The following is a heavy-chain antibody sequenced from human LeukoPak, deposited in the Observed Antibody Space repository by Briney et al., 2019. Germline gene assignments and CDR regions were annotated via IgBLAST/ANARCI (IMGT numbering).Heavy chain of an antibody. CDR2: ISSSSSYI. V-gene: IGHV3-21*01. Sequence: GGSLRLSCAASGFTFSSYSMNWVRQAPGKGLEWVSSISSSSSYIYYADSVKGRFTISRDNAKNSLYLQMNSLRAEDTAVYYCARGCGGDCYPPDYWGQGTPVTVSS. CDR1: GFTFSSYS. J-gene: IGHJ4*02. CDR3: ARGCGGDCYPPDY. D-gene: IGHD2-21*02.